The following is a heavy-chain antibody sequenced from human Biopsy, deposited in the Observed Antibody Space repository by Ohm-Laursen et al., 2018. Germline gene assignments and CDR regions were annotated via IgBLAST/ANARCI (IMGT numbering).Heavy chain of an antibody. CDR3: ARHPTGFWFDP. Sequence: LSCAASGFTMSINYMSWVRQPPGKGLERIGSIYNTETTFYNPSLKSQVTISVDTSTNQFSLKVSSVTAADTALYFCARHPTGFWFDPWGHGTLVTVSS. J-gene: IGHJ5*02. CDR1: GFTMSINY. V-gene: IGHV4-39*01. CDR2: IYNTETT.